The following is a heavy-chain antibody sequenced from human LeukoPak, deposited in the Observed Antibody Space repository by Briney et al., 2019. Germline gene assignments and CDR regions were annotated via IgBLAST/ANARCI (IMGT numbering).Heavy chain of an antibody. CDR2: INSDGSST. J-gene: IGHJ4*02. CDR1: GFTFSSYW. V-gene: IGHV3-74*01. D-gene: IGHD5-24*01. Sequence: GGSLRLSCAASGFTFSSYWMHWVRQAPGKGLVWVSRINSDGSSTSYADSVKGRFTISRDNAKNTLYLQMNSLRAEDTAVYYCAREGAGRDGYNWVDYFDYWGQGTLVTVSP. CDR3: AREGAGRDGYNWVDYFDY.